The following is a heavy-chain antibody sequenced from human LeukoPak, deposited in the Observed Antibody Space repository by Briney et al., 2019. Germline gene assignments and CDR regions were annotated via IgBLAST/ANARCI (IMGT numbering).Heavy chain of an antibody. CDR2: IYTSGTT. J-gene: IGHJ3*02. CDR1: GGSINNYY. Sequence: SETLSLTCTVSGGSINNYYWSWIRQPAGKGLEWIGRIYTSGTTNYNPSLKSRVTMSVDTSKNQFSLKLSSVTAADTAVYYCARRAVVTAISLHAFDIWGQGTMVTVSS. D-gene: IGHD2-21*02. V-gene: IGHV4-4*07. CDR3: ARRAVVTAISLHAFDI.